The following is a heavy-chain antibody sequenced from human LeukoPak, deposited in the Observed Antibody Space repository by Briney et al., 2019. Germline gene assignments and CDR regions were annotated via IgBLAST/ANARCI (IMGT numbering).Heavy chain of an antibody. V-gene: IGHV1-69*04. Sequence: SVKVSCKASGGTFSSYAISWVRQAPGQGLEWMGRIIPILGIANYAQKFQGRVTMTRDTSISTAYMELSRLRSDDTAVYYCARDPSRHDFWSGYYTGNWFDPWGQGTLVTVSS. D-gene: IGHD3-3*01. J-gene: IGHJ5*02. CDR2: IIPILGIA. CDR1: GGTFSSYA. CDR3: ARDPSRHDFWSGYYTGNWFDP.